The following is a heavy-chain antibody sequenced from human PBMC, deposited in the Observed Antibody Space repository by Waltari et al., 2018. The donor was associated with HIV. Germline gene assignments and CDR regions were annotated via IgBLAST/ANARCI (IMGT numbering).Heavy chain of an antibody. CDR1: GLNFKNYW. D-gene: IGHD6-19*01. CDR2: MRQDGMEK. CDR3: ATSRGGLADY. V-gene: IGHV3-7*01. Sequence: EVRLEESGGTLVQPGGSLRLSCAASGLNFKNYWMSWVRRAAGKRRERVAKMRQDGMEKYYADSVRGRCSIYRDNANNTLFLQMNNVRVEDSAAYYCATSRGGLADYWGRGALVTVST. J-gene: IGHJ4*02.